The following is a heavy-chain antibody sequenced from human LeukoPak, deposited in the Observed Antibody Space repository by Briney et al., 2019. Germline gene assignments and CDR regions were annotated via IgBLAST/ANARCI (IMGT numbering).Heavy chain of an antibody. CDR2: VYSGGST. V-gene: IGHV3-66*01. CDR3: RREATTISYYYGMDV. Sequence: GGSLRLSCAASGFTVSSNYMSWVRQAPGEGLEWVSVVYSGGSTYYADSVKGRFPISRANSKNTPYLQIDSLRAEDTAWYYFRREATTISYYYGMDVWGQGTTVTVSS. CDR1: GFTVSSNY. J-gene: IGHJ6*02. D-gene: IGHD4-11*01.